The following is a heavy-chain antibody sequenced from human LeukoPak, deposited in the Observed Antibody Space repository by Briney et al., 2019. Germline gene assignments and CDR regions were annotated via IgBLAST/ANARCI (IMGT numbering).Heavy chain of an antibody. CDR1: GFTLGDYA. Sequence: GGSLRLFCTASGFTLGDYAMMWVRQAPGKGLEGVGFIRSKAYGGTTEYAAYVKGRFTSSRDDSRSIAYLQMNSLKTEDTAVYYCTRELWFGELSNWGQGTLVTVSS. V-gene: IGHV3-49*04. CDR2: IRSKAYGGTT. D-gene: IGHD3-10*01. CDR3: TRELWFGELSN. J-gene: IGHJ4*02.